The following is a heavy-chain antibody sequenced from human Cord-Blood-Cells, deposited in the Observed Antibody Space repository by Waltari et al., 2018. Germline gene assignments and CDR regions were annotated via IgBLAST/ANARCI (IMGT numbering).Heavy chain of an antibody. CDR3: ARSPGIAAAGDY. D-gene: IGHD6-13*01. CDR2: IWYDGSNK. CDR1: GFTFSSYG. V-gene: IGHV3-33*01. Sequence: QVQLVESGGGVVQPGRSLGLSCAASGFTFSSYGMHWVRQAPGKGLEWVAVIWYDGSNKYYADSVKGRFTISRDNSKNTLYLQMNSLRAEDTAVYYCARSPGIAAAGDYWGQGTLVTVSS. J-gene: IGHJ4*02.